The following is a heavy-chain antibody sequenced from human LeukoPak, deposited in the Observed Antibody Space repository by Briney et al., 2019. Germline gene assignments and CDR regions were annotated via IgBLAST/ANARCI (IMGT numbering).Heavy chain of an antibody. CDR3: ARDPRIAVAGTSWFDP. Sequence: ASVTVSCTASGYSFTIYGISWVRQAPGQGLEWMGRISAYNGNTNYAQKVQGRVTMTTDTSTSTAYMELRSLRSDDTAVYYCARDPRIAVAGTSWFDPWGQGTLVTVSS. CDR1: GYSFTIYG. CDR2: ISAYNGNT. D-gene: IGHD6-19*01. J-gene: IGHJ5*02. V-gene: IGHV1-18*01.